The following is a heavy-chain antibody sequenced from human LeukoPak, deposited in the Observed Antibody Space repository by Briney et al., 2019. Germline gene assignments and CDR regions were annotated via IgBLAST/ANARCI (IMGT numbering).Heavy chain of an antibody. CDR3: ARGYSGSYFNY. V-gene: IGHV4-61*01. Sequence: SETLSLTCTVSGGSISSGSYYWSWIRQPPGKGLEWIGYIYYSGSTNYNPSLKSRVTISVDTSKNQFSLKLSSVTAADTAVYYCARGYSGSYFNYWGQGTLVTVSS. CDR1: GGSISSGSYY. CDR2: IYYSGST. D-gene: IGHD1-26*01. J-gene: IGHJ4*02.